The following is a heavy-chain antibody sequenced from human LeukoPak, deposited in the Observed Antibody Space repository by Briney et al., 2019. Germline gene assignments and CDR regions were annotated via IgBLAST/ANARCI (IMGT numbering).Heavy chain of an antibody. CDR1: GFTFSRYA. V-gene: IGHV3-23*01. J-gene: IGHJ4*02. CDR2: IGVSDAST. CDR3: AKRSGSGSQEYFDY. D-gene: IGHD3-10*01. Sequence: GGSLRLSCVISGFTFSRYAVHWVRQAPGKGLEWVSGIGVSDASTYYADSVKGRFIVSRDTSKNTLYLQMNSLRAEDTAMYYCAKRSGSGSQEYFDYWGQGTGVTVSS.